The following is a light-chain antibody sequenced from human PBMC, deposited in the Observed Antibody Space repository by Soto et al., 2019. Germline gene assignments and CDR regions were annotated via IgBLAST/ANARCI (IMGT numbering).Light chain of an antibody. Sequence: EIVLTQAPGTLSLSPGERATLSCRASQSVTSDYLAWYQQKPGQAPRLLIYDASTRATGIPDKFRGSGSGTDFTLTISRLEPEDFAVYYCQQYARSPITFGPGTKVDS. CDR1: QSVTSDY. CDR3: QQYARSPIT. V-gene: IGKV3-20*01. J-gene: IGKJ3*01. CDR2: DAS.